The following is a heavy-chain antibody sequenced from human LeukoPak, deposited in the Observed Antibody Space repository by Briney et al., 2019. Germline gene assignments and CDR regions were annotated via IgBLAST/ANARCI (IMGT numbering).Heavy chain of an antibody. CDR1: GYTFTSYG. CDR2: ISAYNGNT. CDR3: ASSTHYYDSSGYPDAFDI. J-gene: IGHJ3*02. V-gene: IGHV1-18*01. Sequence: ASVKVSCKASGYTFTSYGISWVRQAPGQGLEWMGWISAYNGNTNYAQKLQGRVTMTTDTSTSTAYMELRSLRSDDTAVYYCASSTHYYDSSGYPDAFDIWGQGTMVTVSS. D-gene: IGHD3-22*01.